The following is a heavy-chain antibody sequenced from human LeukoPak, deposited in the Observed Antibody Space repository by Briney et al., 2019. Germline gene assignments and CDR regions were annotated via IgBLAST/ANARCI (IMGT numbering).Heavy chain of an antibody. CDR2: IIPIFGTA. V-gene: IGHV1-69*01. CDR3: ARVDRVGASRGCDY. D-gene: IGHD1-26*01. J-gene: IGHJ4*02. Sequence: ASVKVSCKASGGTFISYAISWVRQAPGQGLEWMGGIIPIFGTANYAQKFQGRVTITADESTSTAYMELRSLRSDDTAVYYCARVDRVGASRGCDYWGQGTLVTVSS. CDR1: GGTFISYA.